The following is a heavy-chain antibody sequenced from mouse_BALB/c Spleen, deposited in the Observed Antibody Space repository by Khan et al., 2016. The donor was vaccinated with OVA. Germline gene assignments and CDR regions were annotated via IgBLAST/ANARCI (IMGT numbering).Heavy chain of an antibody. D-gene: IGHD2-1*01. J-gene: IGHJ1*01. CDR2: VSSGSSTI. Sequence: EVELVESGGGLVQPGGSRKLSCAASGFTFSSFGMHWVRQAPKKGLEWVAYVSSGSSTIYYVDTVKGRFTIYRDNPKNNLFLQMNRLRSEETAMYYCARSGGNFHWYFDVWGAGTSVTVSS. CDR1: GFTFSSFG. CDR3: ARSGGNFHWYFDV. V-gene: IGHV5-17*02.